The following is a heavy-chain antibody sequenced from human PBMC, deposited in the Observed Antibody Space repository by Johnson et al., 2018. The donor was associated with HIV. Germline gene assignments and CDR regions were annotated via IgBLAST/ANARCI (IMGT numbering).Heavy chain of an antibody. V-gene: IGHV3-15*01. J-gene: IGHJ3*02. CDR1: GFTFSNAW. Sequence: VQLVESGGGLVKPGGSLRLSCAASGFTFSNAWMSWVRQAPGKGLEWVGRIKSKTDGGTTDYAAPVKGRFTISRHDSKNTLYLQMNSLKTEDTAVYYCTTKTTVVTLGFDIWGQGTMVTVSS. D-gene: IGHD4-23*01. CDR2: IKSKTDGGTT. CDR3: TTKTTVVTLGFDI.